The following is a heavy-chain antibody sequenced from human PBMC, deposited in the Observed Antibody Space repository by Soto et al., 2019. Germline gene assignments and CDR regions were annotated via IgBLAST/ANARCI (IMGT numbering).Heavy chain of an antibody. CDR1: GLTFSSYS. Sequence: PGGSLRLSCAASGLTFSSYSMNWVRQAPGKGLEWVSSISSSSSYIYYADSVKGRFTISRDNAKNSLYLQMNSLRAEDTAVYYCARDSSSSFYDYYGMDVWGQGTTVTVSS. CDR2: ISSSSSYI. V-gene: IGHV3-21*01. J-gene: IGHJ6*02. D-gene: IGHD6-13*01. CDR3: ARDSSSSFYDYYGMDV.